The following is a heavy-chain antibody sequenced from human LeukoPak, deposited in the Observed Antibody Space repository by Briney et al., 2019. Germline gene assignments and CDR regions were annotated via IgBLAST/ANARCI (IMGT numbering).Heavy chain of an antibody. J-gene: IGHJ4*02. CDR3: ARAGGVVVTIDY. D-gene: IGHD3-22*01. Sequence: PSETLSLTCTVSGGSISSGGYSWSWIRQHPGKGLEWIGYIYYSGSTYYNPSLKSRVTISVDTSKNQFSLKLSSVTAADTAVYYCARAGGVVVTIDYWGQGTLVTVSS. V-gene: IGHV4-31*03. CDR1: GGSISSGGYS. CDR2: IYYSGST.